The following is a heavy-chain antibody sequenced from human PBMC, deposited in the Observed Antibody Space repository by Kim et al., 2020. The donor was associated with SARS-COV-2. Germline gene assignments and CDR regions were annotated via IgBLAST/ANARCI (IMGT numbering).Heavy chain of an antibody. J-gene: IGHJ4*02. Sequence: GGSLRLSCAASGFTFGDYAMHWVRQAPGKGLEWVSGISWNSGSIGYADSVKGRFTISRDNAKNSLYLQMNSLRAEDTALYYCASISRSYCSSTSCQNDYWGQGTLVTVSS. D-gene: IGHD2-2*01. CDR1: GFTFGDYA. CDR2: ISWNSGSI. V-gene: IGHV3-9*01. CDR3: ASISRSYCSSTSCQNDY.